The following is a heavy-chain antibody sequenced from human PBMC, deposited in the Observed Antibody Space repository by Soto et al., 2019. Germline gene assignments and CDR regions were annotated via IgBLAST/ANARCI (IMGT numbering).Heavy chain of an antibody. CDR1: GGSFSGYY. V-gene: IGHV4-34*01. J-gene: IGHJ3*02. D-gene: IGHD3-10*01. CDR2: INHSGST. Sequence: SETLSLTCAVYGGSFSGYYWSWIRQPPGKGLEWIGEINHSGSTNYNPSLKSRVTISVDTSKNQFSLKLSSVTAADTAVYYCARGLFNSGAFDIWGQGTMVTVSS. CDR3: ARGLFNSGAFDI.